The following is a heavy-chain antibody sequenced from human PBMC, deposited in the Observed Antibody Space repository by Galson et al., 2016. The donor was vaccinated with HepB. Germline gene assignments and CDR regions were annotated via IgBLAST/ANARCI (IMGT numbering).Heavy chain of an antibody. CDR2: ISFDGSNQ. CDR1: GFTFSASG. V-gene: IGHV3-30*03. D-gene: IGHD3-16*02. Sequence: SLRLSCAASGFTFSASGMHWVRQAPGKGPEWLAVISFDGSNQFYADSVKGRFTISRDNSNNTLHLQMHSLRVEDTAVYYCARDDDYVWGTYRYTRTVPQYYFDYWGQGTLVTVSS. J-gene: IGHJ4*02. CDR3: ARDDDYVWGTYRYTRTVPQYYFDY.